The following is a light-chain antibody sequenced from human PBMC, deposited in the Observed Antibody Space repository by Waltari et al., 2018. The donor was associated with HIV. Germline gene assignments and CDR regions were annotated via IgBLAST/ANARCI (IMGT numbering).Light chain of an antibody. V-gene: IGKV3D-11*01. CDR1: PGVSSY. CDR2: DAS. Sequence: EIVLTQSPATLSLSPGERATLSCRASPGVSSYLAWYQQKPGQAPRLLIYDASNRATGIPARFSGSGPGTDFTLTISSLEPEDFAVYYCQQRSNRLTFGGGTKVEIK. J-gene: IGKJ4*01. CDR3: QQRSNRLT.